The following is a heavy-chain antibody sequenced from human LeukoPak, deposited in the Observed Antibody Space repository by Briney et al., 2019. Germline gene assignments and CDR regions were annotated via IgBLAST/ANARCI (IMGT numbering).Heavy chain of an antibody. D-gene: IGHD5-18*01. V-gene: IGHV3-48*03. CDR2: ISRGGDEI. J-gene: IGHJ4*02. Sequence: PGGSLRLSCAASGFSFSSYEMNWVGQAPGEGLQCISYISRGGDEIYYADSVTGRFTVSRDNAKNSLYLQMNSLRAEDTAVYYCARDRPDRGYSYGRDFDYWGQGTLVTVSS. CDR3: ARDRPDRGYSYGRDFDY. CDR1: GFSFSSYE.